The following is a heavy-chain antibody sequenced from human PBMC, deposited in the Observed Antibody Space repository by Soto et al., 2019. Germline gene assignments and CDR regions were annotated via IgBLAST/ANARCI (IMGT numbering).Heavy chain of an antibody. V-gene: IGHV3-33*01. CDR2: IWHDGNNK. CDR3: ASDLVGASDSYGLDV. J-gene: IGHJ6*02. CDR1: GFTFSNYG. D-gene: IGHD1-26*01. Sequence: GGSLRLSCAASGFTFSNYGMHWVRQAPGKGLEWVAIIWHDGNNKCYADSVRGRFIISRDNSKNRLYLQMNSLRAEDTAVYYCASDLVGASDSYGLDVWGQGTPVTVSS.